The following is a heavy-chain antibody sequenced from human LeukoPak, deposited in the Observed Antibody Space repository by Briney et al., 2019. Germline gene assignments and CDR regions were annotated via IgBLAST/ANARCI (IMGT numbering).Heavy chain of an antibody. CDR1: GGSISSGGYY. J-gene: IGHJ6*02. V-gene: IGHV4-31*03. CDR2: IYYSGST. D-gene: IGHD3-3*01. Sequence: KPSETLSLTCTVSGGSISSGGYYWSWIRQHPGKGLEWIGYIYYSGSTYYNPSLKSRVTISVDTSKNQFSLKLSSVTAADTAVYYCARSITIFGVVIPNYGMDVWGQGTTVTVSS. CDR3: ARSITIFGVVIPNYGMDV.